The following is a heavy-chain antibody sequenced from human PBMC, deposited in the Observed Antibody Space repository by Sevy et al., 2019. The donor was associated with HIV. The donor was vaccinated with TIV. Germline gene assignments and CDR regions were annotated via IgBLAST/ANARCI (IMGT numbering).Heavy chain of an antibody. Sequence: GGSLRLSCAASGFSLNSYWMSWVRQAPGKGLEWVANIKQEGSVKYYVDSVKGRFTISRDNARNLLYLKMNSLRAEDTALYYCVRAIAADGSFWGQGTLVTVSS. CDR3: VRAIAADGSF. V-gene: IGHV3-7*01. CDR2: IKQEGSVK. D-gene: IGHD6-13*01. J-gene: IGHJ4*02. CDR1: GFSLNSYW.